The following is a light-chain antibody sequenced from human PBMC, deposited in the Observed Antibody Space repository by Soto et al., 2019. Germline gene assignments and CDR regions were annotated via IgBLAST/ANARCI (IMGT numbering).Light chain of an antibody. CDR1: SSNIGHSL. CDR3: ATWDISLDALL. J-gene: IGLJ2*01. V-gene: IGLV1-51*01. CDR2: DIN. Sequence: QSVLTQPPSVSAAPGQKVTISCSGSSSNIGHSLVSWFQQVPGTAPKLLIYDINKRPSGIPDRFSGSKSGTSATLGITGLQSGDEADYYCATWDISLDALLFGGGTKLTVL.